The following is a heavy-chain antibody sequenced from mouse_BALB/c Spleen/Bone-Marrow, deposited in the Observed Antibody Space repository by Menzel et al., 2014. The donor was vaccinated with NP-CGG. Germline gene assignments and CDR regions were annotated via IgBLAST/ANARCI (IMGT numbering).Heavy chain of an antibody. J-gene: IGHJ3*01. CDR1: GYSFTNYW. V-gene: IGHV1-7*01. Sequence: QVQLQQSGAELAKPGASVKMSCKASGYSFTNYWMHWVKQRPGQGLEWIGYISPSTGYSEYNQKFKDKATLTADKSSNRAYMQLSSLTSEDSAVYYCARYGNCPLFAYGGQGTLVTVSA. CDR3: ARYGNCPLFAY. D-gene: IGHD2-1*01. CDR2: ISPSTGYS.